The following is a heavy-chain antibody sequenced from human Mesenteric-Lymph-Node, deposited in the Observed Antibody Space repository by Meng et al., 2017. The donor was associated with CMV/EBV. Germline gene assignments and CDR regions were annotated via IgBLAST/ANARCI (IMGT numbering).Heavy chain of an antibody. Sequence: SETLSLTCTVSGGSVNSGHNYWSWIRQPPGKGLEWIGYISYSGSTNYNPSLKSRVTISVDTSKNQFSLKLSSVTAADTAVYYRARDGGGELRHAFDIWGQGTMVTVSS. D-gene: IGHD3-16*01. J-gene: IGHJ3*02. CDR2: ISYSGST. CDR3: ARDGGGELRHAFDI. V-gene: IGHV4-61*01. CDR1: GGSVNSGHNY.